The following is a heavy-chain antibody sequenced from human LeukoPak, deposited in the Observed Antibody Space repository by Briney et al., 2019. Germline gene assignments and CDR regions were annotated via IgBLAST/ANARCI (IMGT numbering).Heavy chain of an antibody. CDR3: AYSGTYYRLDY. CDR2: ISASGDST. D-gene: IGHD1-26*01. J-gene: IGHJ4*02. V-gene: IGHV3-23*01. Sequence: GGSLRLSCAASGFTFSTYAMSWVRPAPGKGLEWVSAISASGDSTYYADSVEGRFTISRDNSKNTLYLQMNSLRADDTAVYYCAYSGTYYRLDYWGQGTLVTVSS. CDR1: GFTFSTYA.